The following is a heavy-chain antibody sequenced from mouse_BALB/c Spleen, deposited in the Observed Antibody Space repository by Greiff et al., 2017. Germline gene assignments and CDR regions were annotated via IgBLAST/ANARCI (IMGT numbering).Heavy chain of an antibody. CDR1: GFTFSSYA. V-gene: IGHV5-6-5*01. Sequence: EVMLVESGGGLVKPGGSLKLSCAASGFTFSSYAMSWVRQTPEKRLEWVASISSGGSTYYPDSVKGRFTISRDNARNILYLQMSSLRSEDTAMYYCAREGAYYRYVDYFDYWGQGTTLTVSS. J-gene: IGHJ2*01. D-gene: IGHD2-14*01. CDR2: ISSGGST. CDR3: AREGAYYRYVDYFDY.